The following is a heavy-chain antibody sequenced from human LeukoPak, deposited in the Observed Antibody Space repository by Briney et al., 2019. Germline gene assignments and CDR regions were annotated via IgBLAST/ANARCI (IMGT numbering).Heavy chain of an antibody. CDR3: ARGKAPDSSSWYAWFDP. Sequence: GSSVKVSCKASGGTFSSYAISWVRQDPGQGLEWMGGIIPIFGTANYAQKFQGRVTITTDESTSTAYMELSSLRSEDTAVYYCARGKAPDSSSWYAWFDPWGQGTLVTVSS. J-gene: IGHJ5*02. V-gene: IGHV1-69*05. D-gene: IGHD6-13*01. CDR1: GGTFSSYA. CDR2: IIPIFGTA.